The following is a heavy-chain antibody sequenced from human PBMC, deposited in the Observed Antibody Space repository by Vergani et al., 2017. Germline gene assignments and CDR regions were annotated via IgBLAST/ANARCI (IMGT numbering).Heavy chain of an antibody. D-gene: IGHD3-22*01. Sequence: EVQLVESGGGLVKPGGSLRLSCAASGFTFSSYSMNWVRQAPGKGLEWVSSISSISSYIYYADSVKGRFTISRDNAKNSLYLQMNSLRAEDTAVYYCARAPGGYYDSSGYYQAQQYYFDYWGQGTLVTVSS. CDR3: ARAPGGYYDSSGYYQAQQYYFDY. J-gene: IGHJ4*02. CDR2: ISSISSYI. V-gene: IGHV3-21*01. CDR1: GFTFSSYS.